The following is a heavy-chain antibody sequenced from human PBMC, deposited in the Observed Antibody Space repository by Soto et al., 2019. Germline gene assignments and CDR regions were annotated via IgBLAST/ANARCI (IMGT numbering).Heavy chain of an antibody. Sequence: EVQLVESGGGLVQPGGSLRVSCAASGFTFRSHRIHWVRQAPGKGLEWVSRIDTDGGGTSYAGSVKGRFAIPTDNAENTVYLQTTGLRVEDTAVYYCATVFDVWGQGPLVTVSS. CDR1: GFTFRSHR. V-gene: IGHV3-74*01. D-gene: IGHD3-9*01. CDR3: ATVFDV. J-gene: IGHJ1*01. CDR2: IDTDGGGT.